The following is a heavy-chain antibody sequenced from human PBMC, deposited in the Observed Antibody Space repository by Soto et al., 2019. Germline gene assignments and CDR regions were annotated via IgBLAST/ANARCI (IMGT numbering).Heavy chain of an antibody. J-gene: IGHJ6*02. Sequence: PGGSLRLSCAASGFTFSSYAMSWVRQAPGKGLEWVSAISGSGGSTYYADSMKGRFTISRDNSKNTLYLQMNSLRAEDTAVYYCAKGIVLRFLVRYYGRAVWGQGTTVTVSS. V-gene: IGHV3-23*01. D-gene: IGHD3-3*01. CDR2: ISGSGGST. CDR1: GFTFSSYA. CDR3: AKGIVLRFLVRYYGRAV.